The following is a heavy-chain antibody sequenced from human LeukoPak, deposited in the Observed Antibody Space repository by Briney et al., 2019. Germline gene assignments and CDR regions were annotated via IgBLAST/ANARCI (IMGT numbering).Heavy chain of an antibody. D-gene: IGHD6-13*01. V-gene: IGHV3-15*01. CDR3: TTDPYSIPGYFDY. CDR2: IRSKTDGGTA. Sequence: GRSLRLSCAASGFTFNDARMSWVRQAPGKGLEWVGRIRSKTDGGTADYAAPVKGRFTISRDDSKNTLYLQMNSLKTEDTAVYYCTTDPYSIPGYFDYWGQGTLVTVSS. CDR1: GFTFNDAR. J-gene: IGHJ4*02.